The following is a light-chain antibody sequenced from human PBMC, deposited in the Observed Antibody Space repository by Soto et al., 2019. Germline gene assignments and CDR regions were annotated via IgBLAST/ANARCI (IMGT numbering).Light chain of an antibody. V-gene: IGKV3-20*01. CDR2: DAS. CDR1: QRVSSSY. Sequence: IVLTQSPGTLSLSPGERATLSCRASQRVSSSYLAWYQQKPGQAPRLLIYDASSRATGIPDRFSGSGSGTDFTLTISRLGPEDFAVYYCQQYGSSPRTFGQGTKVEIK. CDR3: QQYGSSPRT. J-gene: IGKJ1*01.